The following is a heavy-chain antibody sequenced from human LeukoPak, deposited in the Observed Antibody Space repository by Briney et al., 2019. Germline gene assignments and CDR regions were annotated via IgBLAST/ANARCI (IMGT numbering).Heavy chain of an antibody. CDR1: GLTFSSYS. CDR3: ARDLPFSRYCSAGTRCYPNYYFDY. V-gene: IGHV3-21*04. Sequence: PGGSLRLSCAASGLTFSSYSLNWVRQAPGKGLEWVSSITTSSSYIYYADSVKGRFTISRDNAKNSLYLQMNSLRAEDTAVYYCARDLPFSRYCSAGTRCYPNYYFDYWGQGTLVTVSS. D-gene: IGHD2-15*01. CDR2: ITTSSSYI. J-gene: IGHJ4*02.